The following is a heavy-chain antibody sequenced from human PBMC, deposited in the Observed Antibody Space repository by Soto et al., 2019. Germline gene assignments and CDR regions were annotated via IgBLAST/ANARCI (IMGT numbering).Heavy chain of an antibody. CDR2: INHSGST. D-gene: IGHD1-1*01. V-gene: IGHV4-34*01. CDR1: GGSISGYY. Sequence: PSETLFLTCAVYGGSISGYYWSWIRQPPGKGLEWIGEINHSGSTNYNPSLKSRVTISVDTSKNQFSLKLSSVPAAATAVYYCASALSTTGTTYYYYGMDVWRQGTTVTFSS. CDR3: ASALSTTGTTYYYYGMDV. J-gene: IGHJ6*02.